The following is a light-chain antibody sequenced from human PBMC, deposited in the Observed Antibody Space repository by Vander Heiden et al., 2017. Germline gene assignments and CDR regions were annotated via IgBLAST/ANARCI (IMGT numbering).Light chain of an antibody. Sequence: QSALTHSPSVSAAPGQKVTTSCSGSRSSIGKNYVSGYQQIPGTAPKRLMSDNDQRPSGIPDRFAGSKSGTSATLDITGLQTGDEADYYCGSWDNSLTAVIFGGGTKLKVL. CDR3: GSWDNSLTAVI. CDR2: DND. CDR1: RSSIGKNY. V-gene: IGLV1-51*01. J-gene: IGLJ2*01.